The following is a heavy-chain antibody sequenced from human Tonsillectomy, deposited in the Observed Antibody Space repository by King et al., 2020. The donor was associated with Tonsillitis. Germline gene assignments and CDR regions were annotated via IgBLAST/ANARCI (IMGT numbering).Heavy chain of an antibody. CDR3: ARGRELEVYSFEY. CDR2: LSMGGHYT. J-gene: IGHJ4*01. Sequence: VQLVESGGGLVKPGGSLRLSCAASGFTFSDYYMAWIRQAPGGGLEWISYLSMGGHYTNSADSVKGRFTISRDNAENSLYLQMNSLRAEDSAVYYCARGRELEVYSFEYWGHGTLVTVSS. D-gene: IGHD1-7*01. CDR1: GFTFSDYY. V-gene: IGHV3-11*05.